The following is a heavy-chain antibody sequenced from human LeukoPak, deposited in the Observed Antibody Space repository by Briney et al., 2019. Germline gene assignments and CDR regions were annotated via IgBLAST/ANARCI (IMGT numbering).Heavy chain of an antibody. D-gene: IGHD3-10*01. V-gene: IGHV3-7*01. J-gene: IGHJ4*02. CDR1: GFTFSDHY. CDR3: SRTIVAVRGAHDYFDY. Sequence: GGSLRLSCATSGFTFSDHYMDWVRQAPGKGLEWVANIDEYGSEEHYVDSMKGRFTISRDNAKNSLYLQITSLRAEDTGVYYCSRTIVAVRGAHDYFDYWGRGTLITVSS. CDR2: IDEYGSEE.